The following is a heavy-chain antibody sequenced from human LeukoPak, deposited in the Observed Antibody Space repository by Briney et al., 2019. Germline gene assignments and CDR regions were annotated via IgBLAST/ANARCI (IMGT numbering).Heavy chain of an antibody. CDR1: GFTFSSYA. CDR3: AKVVVREFDP. J-gene: IGHJ5*02. Sequence: GGSLRLSCAASGFTFSSYAMSWVRQAPGXXXEWVSAISGSGGSTYYADSVKGRFTISRDNSKNTLYLQMNSLRAEDTAVYYCAKVVVREFDPWGQGTLVTVSS. CDR2: ISGSGGST. V-gene: IGHV3-23*01. D-gene: IGHD2-2*01.